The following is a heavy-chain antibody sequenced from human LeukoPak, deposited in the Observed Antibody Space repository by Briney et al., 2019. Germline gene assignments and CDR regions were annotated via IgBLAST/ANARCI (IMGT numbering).Heavy chain of an antibody. CDR2: IYNSGTT. J-gene: IGHJ4*02. V-gene: IGHV4-61*02. CDR3: ARTVTSGSPYFDS. CDR1: GDSISSGSYY. D-gene: IGHD2-15*01. Sequence: SETLSLTCTVSGDSISSGSYYWSWIRQPAGKGLVWIGRIYNSGTTNYNPSLKSRVTISEDASKNQFSLNLSFVTAADTAVYYCARTVTSGSPYFDSWGQGTLVTVSS.